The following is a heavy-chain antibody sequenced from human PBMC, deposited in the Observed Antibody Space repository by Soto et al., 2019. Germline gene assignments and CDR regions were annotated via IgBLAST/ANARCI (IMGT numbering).Heavy chain of an antibody. J-gene: IGHJ4*02. D-gene: IGHD3-10*01. CDR3: ARTRKLLWFGESIPSYYFDY. Sequence: PLETLSLACAVYGGSFSGYYWCWIRQPPGKGLEWIGEINHSGSTNYNPSLKSRVTISVDTSKNQFSLKLSSVTAADTAVYYCARTRKLLWFGESIPSYYFDYWGQGTLVTVSS. CDR1: GGSFSGYY. V-gene: IGHV4-34*01. CDR2: INHSGST.